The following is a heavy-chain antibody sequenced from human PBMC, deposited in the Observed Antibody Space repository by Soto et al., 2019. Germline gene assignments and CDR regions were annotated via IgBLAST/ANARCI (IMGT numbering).Heavy chain of an antibody. Sequence: GGSLRLSCAASGFSFRNAWMSWVRQAPGKGLEWVGHIKSQGDGGTRDYAAPVKGRFTISRDDSKNTLFQQMNSLKNEDTAVYFCTTDLQAYCDGTTCYAGNYYYDDMDVWGQGTTVTVSS. D-gene: IGHD2-2*01. CDR2: IKSQGDGGTR. CDR1: GFSFRNAW. J-gene: IGHJ6*02. V-gene: IGHV3-15*01. CDR3: TTDLQAYCDGTTCYAGNYYYDDMDV.